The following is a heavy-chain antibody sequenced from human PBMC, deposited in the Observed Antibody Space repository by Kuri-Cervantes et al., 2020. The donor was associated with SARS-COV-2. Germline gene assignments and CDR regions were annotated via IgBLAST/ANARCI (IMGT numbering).Heavy chain of an antibody. CDR2: INPNSGGT. V-gene: IGHV1-2*04. D-gene: IGHD3-3*01. CDR1: GYTFTGYY. J-gene: IGHJ5*02. CDR3: ARGLLGPDYDLWSGYRNNWFDP. Sequence: ASVKVSCKASGYTFTGYYMHWVRQAPRQGLEWMGWINPNSGGTNYAQKFQGWVTVTRDTSISTAYMEPGSLRSDDTAVYYCARGLLGPDYDLWSGYRNNWFDPWGQGTLVTVSS.